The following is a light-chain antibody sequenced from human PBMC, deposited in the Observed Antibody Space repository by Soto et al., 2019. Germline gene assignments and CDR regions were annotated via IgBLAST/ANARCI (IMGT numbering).Light chain of an antibody. J-gene: IGLJ2*01. CDR1: SNDVGAFEY. CDR2: EIF. V-gene: IGLV2-14*01. Sequence: QSALTQPASVSASPGQSISISCSGTSNDVGAFEYVSWYQQHPGKAPKLMIFEIFNRPSGISNRFSGSKSGNTASLTISGLQAEDEAYYYCCSYAGSSLVFGGGTKLTVL. CDR3: CSYAGSSLV.